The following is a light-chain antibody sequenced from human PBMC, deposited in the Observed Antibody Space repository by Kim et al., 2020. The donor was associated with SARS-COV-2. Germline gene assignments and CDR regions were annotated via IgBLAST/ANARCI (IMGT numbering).Light chain of an antibody. CDR2: AKN. J-gene: IGLJ1*01. CDR3: NSWDSCGPSYV. Sequence: SSELTQDPAVSVALGQTVRITCQGHSLRRYYASWYQQRPRQGPVLVIYAKNNRPSGIPDRFSGSSAGNIASLTIPGAQAEDEADYYCNSWDSCGPSYVLG. V-gene: IGLV3-19*01. CDR1: SLRRYY.